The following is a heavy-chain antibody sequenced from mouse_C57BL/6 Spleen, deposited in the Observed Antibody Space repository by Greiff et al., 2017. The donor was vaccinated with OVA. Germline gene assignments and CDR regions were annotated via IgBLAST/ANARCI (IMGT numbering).Heavy chain of an antibody. CDR3: ARAYYGNWYYAMDY. D-gene: IGHD2-10*01. CDR1: GFTFSDYG. Sequence: DVHLVESGGGLVKPGGSLKLSCAASGFTFSDYGMHWVRQAPEKGLEWVAYISSGSSTIYYADTVKGRFTISRDNAKNTLFLQMTSLRSEDTAMYYCARAYYGNWYYAMDYWGQGTSVTVSS. V-gene: IGHV5-17*01. CDR2: ISSGSSTI. J-gene: IGHJ4*01.